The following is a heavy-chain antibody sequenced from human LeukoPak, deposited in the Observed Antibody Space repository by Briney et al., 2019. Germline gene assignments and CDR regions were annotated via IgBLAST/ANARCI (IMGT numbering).Heavy chain of an antibody. Sequence: PGGSLRHSCAASGFTFSSYWMHWVRQAPGKGLVWVSRLNSDGSSTSYADSVKGRFTISRDNAKNTLYLQMNSLRAEDTAVYYCARSSRGDAINFDYWGQGTLVTVSS. CDR1: GFTFSSYW. V-gene: IGHV3-74*01. D-gene: IGHD2-21*02. CDR3: ARSSRGDAINFDY. J-gene: IGHJ4*02. CDR2: LNSDGSST.